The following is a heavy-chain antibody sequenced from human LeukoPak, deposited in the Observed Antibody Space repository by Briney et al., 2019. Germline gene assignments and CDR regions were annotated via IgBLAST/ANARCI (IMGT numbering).Heavy chain of an antibody. CDR2: IKQDGREK. Sequence: GGSLRLSCAASEFTYSSSWMSWVRQAPGKGLEWVANIKQDGREKRYVDSVKGRFTISRDNAKNSLYLQMNSLSAEDTAVYYCARGSSGWTSPFDYWGQGTLVTVSS. CDR1: EFTYSSSW. CDR3: ARGSSGWTSPFDY. J-gene: IGHJ4*02. V-gene: IGHV3-7*01. D-gene: IGHD6-19*01.